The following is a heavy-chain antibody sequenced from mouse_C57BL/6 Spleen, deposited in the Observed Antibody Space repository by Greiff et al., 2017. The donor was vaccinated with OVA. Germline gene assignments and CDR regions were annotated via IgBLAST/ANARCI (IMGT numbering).Heavy chain of an antibody. CDR1: GFTFSDYY. CDR3: ARHSLRYWYFDV. D-gene: IGHD1-1*01. CDR2: ISNGGGST. Sequence: EVKLVESGGGLVQPGGSLKLSCAASGFTFSDYYMYWVRQTPEKRLEWVAYISNGGGSTYYPDTVKGRFTISRDNAKNTLYLQMSRLKSEDTAMYYCARHSLRYWYFDVWGTGTTVTVSS. V-gene: IGHV5-12*01. J-gene: IGHJ1*03.